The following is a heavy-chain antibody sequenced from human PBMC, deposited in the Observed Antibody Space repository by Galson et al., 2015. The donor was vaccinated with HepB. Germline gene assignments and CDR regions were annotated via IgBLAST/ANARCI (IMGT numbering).Heavy chain of an antibody. CDR2: ISSSGSTI. CDR1: GFTFSDYY. J-gene: IGHJ6*02. CDR3: ARTDYDFWSGYYYPDYYYGMDV. D-gene: IGHD3-3*01. Sequence: SLRLSCAASGFTFSDYYMSWIRQAPGKGLGWVSYISSSGSTIYYADSVRGRFTISRDNAKNSLYLQMNSLRAEDTAVYYCARTDYDFWSGYYYPDYYYGMDVWGQGTTVTVSS. V-gene: IGHV3-11*01.